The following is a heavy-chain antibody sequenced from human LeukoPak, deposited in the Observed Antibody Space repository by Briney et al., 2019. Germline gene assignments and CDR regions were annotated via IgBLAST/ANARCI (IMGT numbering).Heavy chain of an antibody. Sequence: GGSLRLSCAASGFTFSSYWMHWVRQAPGKGLVWVSRINSDGSSTSYADSVKGRFTISRDNAKNTLYLQMDSLRAEDTAVYYCARDGDYDILIGFNWFDPWGQGTLVTVSS. J-gene: IGHJ5*02. CDR3: ARDGDYDILIGFNWFDP. CDR1: GFTFSSYW. CDR2: INSDGSST. V-gene: IGHV3-74*01. D-gene: IGHD3-9*01.